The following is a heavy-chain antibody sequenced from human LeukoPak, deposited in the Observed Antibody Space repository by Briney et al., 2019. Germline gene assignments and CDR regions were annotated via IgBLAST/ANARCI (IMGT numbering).Heavy chain of an antibody. CDR3: ARVSGPSWFDP. Sequence: PSETLSLTCTVSGGSISSYYWSWIRQPPGKGLEWIGYIYYSGSTYYNPSLKSRVTISVDTSKNQFSLKLSSVTAADTAAYYCARVSGPSWFDPWGQGTLVTVSS. CDR1: GGSISSYY. V-gene: IGHV4-59*12. D-gene: IGHD5-12*01. J-gene: IGHJ5*02. CDR2: IYYSGST.